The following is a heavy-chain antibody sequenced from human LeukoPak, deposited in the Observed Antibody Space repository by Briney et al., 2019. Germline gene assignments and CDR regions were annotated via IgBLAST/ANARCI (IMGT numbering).Heavy chain of an antibody. V-gene: IGHV1-46*01. D-gene: IGHD1-26*01. CDR1: GYTFTSYY. J-gene: IGHJ4*02. Sequence: ASVKVSCKASGYTFTSYYMHWVRQAPGQGLEWRGIINPSGGSTSYAQKFEGRVNITRDTSTSRVYMELSSLTSEDTAVYYCARGGWELYYFDYWGQGTLVTVSS. CDR3: ARGGWELYYFDY. CDR2: INPSGGST.